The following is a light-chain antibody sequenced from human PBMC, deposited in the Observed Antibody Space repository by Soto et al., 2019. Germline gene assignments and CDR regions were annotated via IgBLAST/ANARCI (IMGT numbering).Light chain of an antibody. CDR2: RNN. CDR1: SSNIRNNY. V-gene: IGLV1-47*01. Sequence: QSVLTQPPSASGSPGQRVTISCSGSSSNIRNNYVFWYHQLPGAAPKLLTYRNNQRPSGVPDRFSSSRSGTSASLAITGLRSEDEADYYCAAWDDALSGILFGGGTKLTVL. CDR3: AAWDDALSGIL. J-gene: IGLJ2*01.